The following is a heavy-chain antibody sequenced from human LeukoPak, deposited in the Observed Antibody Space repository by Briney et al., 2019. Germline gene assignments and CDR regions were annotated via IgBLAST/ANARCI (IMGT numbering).Heavy chain of an antibody. CDR1: GFTFSSYS. CDR2: ISSSSSYI. V-gene: IGHV3-21*01. D-gene: IGHD5-18*01. Sequence: GGSLRLSCAASGFTFSSYSMNWVRQAPGKGLEWVSSISSSSSYIYYADSVKGRFTISRDNAKNSLYLQMNSLRAEDTAVYYCAKKTVDTAMVYYFDYWGQGTLVTVSS. CDR3: AKKTVDTAMVYYFDY. J-gene: IGHJ4*02.